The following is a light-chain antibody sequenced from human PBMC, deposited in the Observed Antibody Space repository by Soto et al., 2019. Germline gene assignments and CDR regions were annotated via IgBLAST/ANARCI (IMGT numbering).Light chain of an antibody. CDR3: QQYGTSPIT. Sequence: ENVLTQSPGTLSLSPGEKATLPGRASKLFSSNLTGYQQRPGQAPRLLIYGASKRATGIPDRFSGSGSGTDFTLTISTLEPEDFALYYCQQYGTSPITFGQGTRLEIK. CDR1: KLFSSN. CDR2: GAS. V-gene: IGKV3-20*01. J-gene: IGKJ5*01.